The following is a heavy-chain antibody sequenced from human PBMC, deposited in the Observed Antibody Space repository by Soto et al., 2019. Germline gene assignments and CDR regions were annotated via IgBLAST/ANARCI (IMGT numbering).Heavy chain of an antibody. CDR3: ARQIAAAGYNWFDP. CDR1: GGSISSYY. Sequence: SETLSLTCTVSGGSISSYYWSWIRQPPGKGLEWIGYIYYSGSTNYNPSLKSRVTISVDTSKNQFSLKLSSVTAADTAVYYCARQIAAAGYNWFDPWGQGTLVTVSS. V-gene: IGHV4-59*01. D-gene: IGHD6-13*01. CDR2: IYYSGST. J-gene: IGHJ5*02.